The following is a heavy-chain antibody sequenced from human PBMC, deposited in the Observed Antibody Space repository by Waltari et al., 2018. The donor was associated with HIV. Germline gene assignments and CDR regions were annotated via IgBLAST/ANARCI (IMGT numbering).Heavy chain of an antibody. Sequence: QVQLVQSGAEVKKPGASVKVSCKASGYTFTSYAMHWVRQAPGQRLEWMGWINAGNGNTKYSQKFQGRVTITRDTSASTAYMELSSLRSEDTAVYYCARADYYDSKAGWFDPWGQGTLVTVSS. CDR2: INAGNGNT. D-gene: IGHD3-22*01. J-gene: IGHJ5*02. V-gene: IGHV1-3*01. CDR3: ARADYYDSKAGWFDP. CDR1: GYTFTSYA.